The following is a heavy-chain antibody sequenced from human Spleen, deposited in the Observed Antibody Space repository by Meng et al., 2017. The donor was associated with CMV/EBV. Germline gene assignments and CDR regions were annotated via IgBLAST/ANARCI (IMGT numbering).Heavy chain of an antibody. CDR1: GSTFTGVC. D-gene: IGHD6-19*01. CDR3: ARGLGVAATF. Sequence: CEASGSTFTGVCMHWVRQAPGQGVEWMGRINPHSDDTNIAQSFQGRVTMTTDTSITTAYMELSGLRSDDTAVYYCARGLGVAATFWGQGTLVTVSS. CDR2: INPHSDDT. J-gene: IGHJ4*02. V-gene: IGHV1-2*06.